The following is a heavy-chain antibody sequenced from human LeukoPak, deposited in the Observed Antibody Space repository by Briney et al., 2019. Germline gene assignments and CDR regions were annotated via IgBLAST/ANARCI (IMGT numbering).Heavy chain of an antibody. J-gene: IGHJ4*02. D-gene: IGHD1-26*01. V-gene: IGHV1-69*05. CDR3: ARGLEEWELKY. Sequence: ASVKVSCKASGGTSSSYAISWVRQAPGQGLEWMGGIIPIFGTANYAQKFQGRVTITTDESTSTAYMELSSLRSEDTAVYYCARGLEEWELKYWGQGTLVTVSS. CDR2: IIPIFGTA. CDR1: GGTSSSYA.